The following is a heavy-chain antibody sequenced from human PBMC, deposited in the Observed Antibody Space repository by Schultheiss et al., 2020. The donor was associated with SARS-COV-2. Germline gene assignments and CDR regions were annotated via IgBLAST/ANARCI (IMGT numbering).Heavy chain of an antibody. V-gene: IGHV3-64D*09. CDR2: ITIGGST. CDR3: AKRGYCSGGSCYSGYYYYYMDV. Sequence: GGSLRLSCSGSGFTLTGFAMHWVRQAPGKGLEYVSGITIGGSTYYADSVKGRLTISRDNSKNTLYLQMSSLRDEDTAVYYCAKRGYCSGGSCYSGYYYYYMDVWGKGTTVTVSS. J-gene: IGHJ6*03. D-gene: IGHD2-15*01. CDR1: GFTLTGFA.